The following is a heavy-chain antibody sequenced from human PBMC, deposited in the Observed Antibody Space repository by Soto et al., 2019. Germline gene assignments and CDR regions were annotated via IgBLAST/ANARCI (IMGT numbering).Heavy chain of an antibody. CDR3: ARGRGYSSSWENWFDP. J-gene: IGHJ5*02. D-gene: IGHD6-13*01. CDR2: IWYDGSNK. CDR1: GFTFSSYG. V-gene: IGHV3-33*01. Sequence: GGSLRLSCAASGFTFSSYGMHWVRQAPGKGLEWVAVIWYDGSNKYYADSVKGRFTISRDNSKNTLYLQMNSLRAEDTAVYYCARGRGYSSSWENWFDPWGQGTLVTVSS.